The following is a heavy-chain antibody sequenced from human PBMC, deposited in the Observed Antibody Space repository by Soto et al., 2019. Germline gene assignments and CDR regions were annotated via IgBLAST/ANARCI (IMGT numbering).Heavy chain of an antibody. CDR1: GGSFCGYY. J-gene: IGHJ4*02. D-gene: IGHD6-13*01. CDR3: ARGYSSSWYKLDY. Sequence: PSETLSLTCAVYGGSFCGYYWSWIRQPPGKGLEWIGEINHSGSTNYNPSLKSRVTISADTSKNQFSLKLSSVTAADTAVYYCARGYSSSWYKLDYWGQGTLVTVSS. CDR2: INHSGST. V-gene: IGHV4-34*01.